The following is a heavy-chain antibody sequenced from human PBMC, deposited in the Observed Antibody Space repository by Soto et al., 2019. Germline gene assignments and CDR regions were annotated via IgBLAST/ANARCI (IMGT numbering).Heavy chain of an antibody. D-gene: IGHD6-19*01. CDR1: GGSIDTYY. V-gene: IGHV4-59*01. J-gene: IGHJ4*02. CDR3: ARIPRDSKGWYHHDY. Sequence: QVHLQESGPGLVKPSETLSLTCTVSGGSIDTYYWSWIRQPPGKGLEWIGYTYYRGSTNYNPSLKSRVTITVDTSKNQFSLNLNSVTAADTAVYYCARIPRDSKGWYHHDYWGQGTLVTVSS. CDR2: TYYRGST.